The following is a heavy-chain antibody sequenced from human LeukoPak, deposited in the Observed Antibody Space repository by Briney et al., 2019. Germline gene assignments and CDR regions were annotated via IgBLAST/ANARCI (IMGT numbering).Heavy chain of an antibody. V-gene: IGHV4-59*08. Sequence: SQTLSLTCTVSTASISSYYWSWIRRPPGKRLEWIGYTYYSGSTNYNPTLKSRVTISVDTSKNQFSLKLTSVTAAEAVVYYCARRYYDILTGYYDAFDIWGEGTMVTVSS. CDR1: TASISSYY. CDR2: TYYSGST. J-gene: IGHJ3*02. CDR3: ARRYYDILTGYYDAFDI. D-gene: IGHD3-9*01.